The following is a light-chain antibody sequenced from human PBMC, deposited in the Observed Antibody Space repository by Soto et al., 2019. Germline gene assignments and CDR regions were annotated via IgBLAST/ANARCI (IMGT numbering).Light chain of an antibody. Sequence: QSARTHPASGSGSPGQPTTIPCTEPSSDMGGYKYVSWYQQHPGKAPKLMIFEVSNRPSGVSNRFSGSKSGNTASLTISGLQADDEADYYCSSYTSSGTLVVFGGGTKLTVL. CDR3: SSYTSSGTLVV. CDR2: EVS. J-gene: IGLJ2*01. V-gene: IGLV2-14*01. CDR1: SSDMGGYKY.